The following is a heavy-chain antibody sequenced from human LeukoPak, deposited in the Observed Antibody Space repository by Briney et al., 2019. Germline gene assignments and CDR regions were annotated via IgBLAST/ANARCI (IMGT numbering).Heavy chain of an antibody. Sequence: GGSLRLSCAASGFTFSSYSMNWVRQAPGKGLEWVSSISSSSSNIYYADSVKGRFTISRDNSKNTLYLQMNSLRAEDTAVYYCAKDTASSWWYFDLWGRGTLVTVSS. CDR2: ISSSSSNI. J-gene: IGHJ2*01. CDR3: AKDTASSWWYFDL. D-gene: IGHD5-18*01. CDR1: GFTFSSYS. V-gene: IGHV3-21*04.